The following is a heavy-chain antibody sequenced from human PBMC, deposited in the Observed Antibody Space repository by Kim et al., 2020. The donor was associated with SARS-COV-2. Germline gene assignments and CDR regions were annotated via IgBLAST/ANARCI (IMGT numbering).Heavy chain of an antibody. CDR1: GFSVSDNY. CDR3: ATTPRSSLTIWFYP. V-gene: IGHV3-53*04. J-gene: IGHJ5*02. CDR2: IYSGGDT. D-gene: IGHD2-2*01. Sequence: GGSLRLSCAASGFSVSDNYMSWVRQAPGKGLEWVSIIYSGGDTYYADSVKGRFTISRHNSEHTVSLQMNSLRPEDTAGYYCATTPRSSLTIWFYPWGQGTLVTVSS.